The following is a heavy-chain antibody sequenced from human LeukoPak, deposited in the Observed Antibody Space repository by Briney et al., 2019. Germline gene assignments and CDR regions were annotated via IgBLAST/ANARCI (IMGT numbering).Heavy chain of an antibody. Sequence: SETLSLTCAVSGGSISGDYWSWIRRPAGKGLEWIGRFHTTGNTKYNPSLKSRVTMSADTSKNQFSLKLSSVTAADTAVYYCAREGPGHWYFDLWGRGTLATVSS. CDR3: AREGPGHWYFDL. V-gene: IGHV4-4*07. J-gene: IGHJ2*01. CDR1: GGSISGDY. CDR2: FHTTGNT.